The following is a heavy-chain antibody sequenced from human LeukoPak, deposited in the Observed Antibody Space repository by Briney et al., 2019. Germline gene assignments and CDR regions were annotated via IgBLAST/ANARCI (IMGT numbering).Heavy chain of an antibody. Sequence: SETLSLTCAVYGGSFSGYYWSWIRQPPGKGLEWIGEINHSGSTNYNPSLKSRVTISVDTSKNQFSLKLSSVTAADTAVYYCARGLKAGRSRYYYYMDVWGKGTTVTISS. CDR2: INHSGST. V-gene: IGHV4-34*01. CDR3: ARGLKAGRSRYYYYMDV. D-gene: IGHD6-13*01. J-gene: IGHJ6*03. CDR1: GGSFSGYY.